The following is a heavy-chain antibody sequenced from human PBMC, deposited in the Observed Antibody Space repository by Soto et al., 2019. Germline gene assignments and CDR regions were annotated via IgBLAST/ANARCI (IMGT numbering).Heavy chain of an antibody. J-gene: IGHJ4*02. CDR3: TSDFVQSDSLY. CDR2: IKSNTAGVKP. Sequence: PGGSLRLSCAASGFTFSNAWMSWVRQAPGKGLEWVGRIKSNTAGVKPDYAPPVKGRFTISRDDSKNTLYLQMNSLKTEDTAVYYCTSDFVQSDSLYWGQGTLVTVSS. D-gene: IGHD6-6*01. CDR1: GFTFSNAW. V-gene: IGHV3-15*01.